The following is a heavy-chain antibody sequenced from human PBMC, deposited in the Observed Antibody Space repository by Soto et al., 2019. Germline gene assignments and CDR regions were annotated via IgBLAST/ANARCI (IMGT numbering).Heavy chain of an antibody. J-gene: IGHJ6*02. Sequence: PSETLSLTCTGPGGSISSYYWSWIRQPPGKGLEWIGYIYYSGSTNYNPSLKSRVTISVDTSKNQFSLKLSTVTAAETAVYYCARAGDRDTAMVYYYCGMDVWSQATTVPTSS. V-gene: IGHV4-59*13. CDR1: GGSISSYY. D-gene: IGHD5-18*01. CDR2: IYYSGST. CDR3: ARAGDRDTAMVYYYCGMDV.